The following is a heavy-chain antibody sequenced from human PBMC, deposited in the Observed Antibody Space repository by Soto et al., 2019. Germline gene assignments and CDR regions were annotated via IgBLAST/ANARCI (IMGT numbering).Heavy chain of an antibody. CDR2: IYPGDSET. CDR1: GYSFTSYW. Sequence: GESLKISCKGSGYSFTSYWIGWVRQMPGKGLEWMGIIYPGDSETRYSPSFQGQVTISADKSISTAYLQWSSLKASDTAMYYCARTDYYDRSGYYFDYWGQATLVTVSS. D-gene: IGHD3-22*01. J-gene: IGHJ4*02. CDR3: ARTDYYDRSGYYFDY. V-gene: IGHV5-51*01.